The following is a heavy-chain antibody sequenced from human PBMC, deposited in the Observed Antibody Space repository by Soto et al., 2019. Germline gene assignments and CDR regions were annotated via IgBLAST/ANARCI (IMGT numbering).Heavy chain of an antibody. D-gene: IGHD3-16*01. V-gene: IGHV4-30-4*01. Sequence: SETLSRTCTVSGGSTSSYNYWSWIRQPPGKGLEWIGHIYYSGNTDYNPSLKSRLAISIDTSKNQFSLKLSSVTAADTAVYFCAREGGESSDGLYYFDSWGQGSLVTVSS. J-gene: IGHJ4*02. CDR1: GGSTSSYNY. CDR3: AREGGESSDGLYYFDS. CDR2: IYYSGNT.